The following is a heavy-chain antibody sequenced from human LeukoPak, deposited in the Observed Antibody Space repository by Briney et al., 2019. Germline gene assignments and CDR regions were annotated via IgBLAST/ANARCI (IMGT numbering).Heavy chain of an antibody. D-gene: IGHD6-19*01. Sequence: GGSLRLSCAASGFTFSSYSMNWVRQAPGKGREWVSSISSSSSYIYYADSVKGRFTISRDNAKNSLYLQMNSLRAEDTAVYYCARDIEVAVAAPDYWGQGTLVTVSS. J-gene: IGHJ4*02. CDR3: ARDIEVAVAAPDY. CDR1: GFTFSSYS. V-gene: IGHV3-21*01. CDR2: ISSSSSYI.